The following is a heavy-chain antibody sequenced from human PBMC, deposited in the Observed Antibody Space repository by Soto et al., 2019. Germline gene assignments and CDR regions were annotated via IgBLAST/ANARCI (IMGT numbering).Heavy chain of an antibody. J-gene: IGHJ4*02. CDR3: AKKSGVGATWYFDY. CDR1: GFTFSNYG. V-gene: IGHV3-23*01. CDR2: LPEIGTNT. D-gene: IGHD1-26*01. Sequence: LRLSCAASGFTFSNYGMSWVRQAPGKGLEWVSALPEIGTNTYYADSVKGRFTISRDNSKNTLFLQINNLRAGDTAVYYCAKKSGVGATWYFDYWGQGTLVTVS.